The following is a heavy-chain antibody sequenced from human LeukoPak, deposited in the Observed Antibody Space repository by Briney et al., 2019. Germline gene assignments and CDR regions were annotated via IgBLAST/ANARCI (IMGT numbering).Heavy chain of an antibody. CDR3: ARDLGQDYDSSPEGY. V-gene: IGHV1-46*01. J-gene: IGHJ4*02. Sequence: ASVTVSCKASGYTFTSYYMHWVRQAPGQGLEWMGIINPSGGNTSYAQKFQGRVTMTRDTSTSTVYMELSSLRSEDTAVYYCARDLGQDYDSSPEGYWGQGTLVTVSS. D-gene: IGHD3-22*01. CDR1: GYTFTSYY. CDR2: INPSGGNT.